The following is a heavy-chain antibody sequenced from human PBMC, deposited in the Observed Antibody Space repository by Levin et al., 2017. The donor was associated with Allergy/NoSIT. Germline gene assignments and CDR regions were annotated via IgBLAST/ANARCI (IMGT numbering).Heavy chain of an antibody. CDR3: ARHRDCSTSSSSCYIYAGSWFDP. CDR1: GGSISTHYY. V-gene: IGHV4-39*01. CDR2: LYYRGTT. J-gene: IGHJ5*02. Sequence: NASETLSLTCTVSGGSISTHYYWGWIRQPPGKRLEWIGSLYYRGTTYYNPSLRSRVTISVDASKNHFSLKLTSVTAADTAVYYCARHRDCSTSSSSCYIYAGSWFDPWGQGTLVTVSS. D-gene: IGHD2-2*01.